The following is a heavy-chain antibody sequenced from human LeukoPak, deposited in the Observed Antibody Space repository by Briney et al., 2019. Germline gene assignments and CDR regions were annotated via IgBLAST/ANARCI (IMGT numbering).Heavy chain of an antibody. Sequence: SETLSLTCTVSGGSISSYYWNWIRQPPGKELDWIGYIYDSRSTSYNPSLKSRVTMSVDTSKNQFSLTLSSVTAADTAVYYCARREGPNKRVFDYWGRGTPVTVSS. CDR3: ARREGPNKRVFDY. J-gene: IGHJ4*02. CDR1: GGSISSYY. D-gene: IGHD2/OR15-2a*01. CDR2: IYDSRST. V-gene: IGHV4-59*08.